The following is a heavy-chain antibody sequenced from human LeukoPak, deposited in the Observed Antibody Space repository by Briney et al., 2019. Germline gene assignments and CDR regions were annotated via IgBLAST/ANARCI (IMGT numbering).Heavy chain of an antibody. J-gene: IGHJ5*02. V-gene: IGHV4-4*07. CDR1: GGSISSYY. D-gene: IGHD5-18*01. Sequence: KPSETLSLTCTVSGGSISSYYWSWIRQPAGKGLEWIGRIYTSGSTYYNPSLKSRVTMSVDTSKNQFSLKLSSVTAADTAVYYCARETRGYSYGYLFGDWFDPWGQGTLVTVSS. CDR3: ARETRGYSYGYLFGDWFDP. CDR2: IYTSGST.